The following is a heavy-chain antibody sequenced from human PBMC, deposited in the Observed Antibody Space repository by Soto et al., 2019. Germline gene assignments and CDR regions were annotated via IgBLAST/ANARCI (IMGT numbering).Heavy chain of an antibody. J-gene: IGHJ3*02. D-gene: IGHD3-22*01. CDR3: ARQSYYYDSSGYYDGGFAFDI. Sequence: QLQLQESGPGLVKPSETLSLTCTVSGGSISSSSYYWGWIRQPPGKGLEWIGSIYYSGSTYYNPSLKRRVTISVDTSKNQFSLKLSSVTAADTAVYYCARQSYYYDSSGYYDGGFAFDIWGQGTMVTVSS. CDR1: GGSISSSSYY. V-gene: IGHV4-39*01. CDR2: IYYSGST.